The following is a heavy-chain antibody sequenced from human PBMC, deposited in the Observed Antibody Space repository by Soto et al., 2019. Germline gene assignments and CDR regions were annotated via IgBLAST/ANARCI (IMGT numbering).Heavy chain of an antibody. Sequence: QVQLVESGGGVVQPGRSLRLSCAASGFTFSSYGMHWVRQAPGKRLEWVAVISYDGSNKYYADSVKGRFTISRDNSKNTLYLQMNSLRAEDTAVYYCAKEPSSSWFDYYDDGMDVW. V-gene: IGHV3-30*18. D-gene: IGHD6-13*01. CDR3: AKEPSSSWFDYYDDGMDV. J-gene: IGHJ6*01. CDR1: GFTFSSYG. CDR2: ISYDGSNK.